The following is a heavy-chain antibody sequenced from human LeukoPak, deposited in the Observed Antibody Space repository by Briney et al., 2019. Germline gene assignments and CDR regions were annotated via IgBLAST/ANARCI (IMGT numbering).Heavy chain of an antibody. J-gene: IGHJ3*02. CDR2: IDHSGDT. CDR3: ATTQGGGPDAFDI. V-gene: IGHV4-34*01. Sequence: PSETLSLTCAVYGGSFSGYYWSWIRQSPEKGLEWIGEIDHSGDTNYNPSLQSRVTISVDTSKNHFSLRLNSVTAADTAVYYCATTQGGGPDAFDIWGQGTMVTVSS. D-gene: IGHD1-26*01. CDR1: GGSFSGYY.